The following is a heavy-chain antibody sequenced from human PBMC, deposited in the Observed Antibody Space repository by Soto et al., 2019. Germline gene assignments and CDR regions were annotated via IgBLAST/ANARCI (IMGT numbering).Heavy chain of an antibody. V-gene: IGHV3-30-3*01. Sequence: GGSLRLSCTASGFTFSSHAMTWVRQAPGKGLEWVAAISNDGNRQLYADSVKDRFTISRDNSRNTLDLQMNNLRTEDTGVYFCARDIYSYGSVGTPNIWGQGTRGTVSS. CDR3: ARDIYSYGSVGTPNI. CDR2: ISNDGNRQ. CDR1: GFTFSSHA. D-gene: IGHD5-18*01. J-gene: IGHJ3*02.